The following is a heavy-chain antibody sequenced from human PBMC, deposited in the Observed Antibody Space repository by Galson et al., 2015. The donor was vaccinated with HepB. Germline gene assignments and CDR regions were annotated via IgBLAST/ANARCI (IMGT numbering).Heavy chain of an antibody. CDR1: GYTFTSCA. CDR2: INAGNGNT. Sequence: SVKVSCKASGYTFTSCAMHWVRQAPGQRLEWMGWINAGNGNTKYSQKFQGRVTITRDTSASTAYMELSSLRSEDTAVYYCARDPLRGITGTTPFDYWGQGTLVTVSS. D-gene: IGHD1-7*01. J-gene: IGHJ4*02. CDR3: ARDPLRGITGTTPFDY. V-gene: IGHV1-3*01.